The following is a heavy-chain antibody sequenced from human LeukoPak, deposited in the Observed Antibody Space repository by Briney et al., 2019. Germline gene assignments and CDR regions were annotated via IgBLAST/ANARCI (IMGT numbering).Heavy chain of an antibody. D-gene: IGHD6-19*01. CDR2: IYSGGST. V-gene: IGHV3-53*01. CDR1: GFTVSSNY. J-gene: IGHJ4*02. Sequence: PGGSLRLSCAASGFTVSSNYMSWVRQAPGKGLEWVSVIYSGGSTYYADPVKGRFTISRDNSKNTLYLQMNSLRAEDTAVYYCATQPYSSGWYYFDYWGQGTLVTVSS. CDR3: ATQPYSSGWYYFDY.